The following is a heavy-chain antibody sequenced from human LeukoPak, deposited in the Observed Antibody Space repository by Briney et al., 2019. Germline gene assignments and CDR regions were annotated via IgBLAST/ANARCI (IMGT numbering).Heavy chain of an antibody. CDR2: INPNSGGT. J-gene: IGHJ4*02. CDR1: GYTFTGYY. CDR3: ARRSGERNGEIDY. Sequence: PVASVKVSCKASGYTFTGYYMHWVRQAPGQGLEWMGWINPNSGGTNYAQKFQGRVTMTRDTSISTAYMELSRLRSDDTAVYYCARRSGERNGEIDYWGQGTLVTVSS. V-gene: IGHV1-2*02. D-gene: IGHD5-24*01.